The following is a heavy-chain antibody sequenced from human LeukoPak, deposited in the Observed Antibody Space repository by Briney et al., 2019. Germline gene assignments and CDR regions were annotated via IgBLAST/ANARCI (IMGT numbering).Heavy chain of an antibody. D-gene: IGHD6-13*01. Sequence: GGSLRLSCAASGFTVSGNDMHWVRQIIGKGLEWVSAISTAGVTYYPGSVKGRFTISRDNSKDTLYLQMNSLRAEDTAVYYCASVPAAGMFGIYWGQGTLVTVSS. CDR2: ISTAGVT. V-gene: IGHV3-13*01. J-gene: IGHJ4*02. CDR3: ASVPAAGMFGIY. CDR1: GFTVSGND.